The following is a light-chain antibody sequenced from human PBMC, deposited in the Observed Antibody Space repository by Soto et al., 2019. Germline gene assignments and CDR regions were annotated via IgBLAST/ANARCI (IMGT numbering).Light chain of an antibody. CDR2: DVS. CDR3: SSYTTSTTWV. V-gene: IGLV2-14*03. CDR1: SSDVGGYNY. J-gene: IGLJ3*02. Sequence: QSVLTQPDSVSGSPGQSITISCTGTSSDVGGYNYVSWYQQHPGKAPKLMIYDVSNRPSGVSNRFSGSKSGNTASLTISGLQAEDEADYYCSSYTTSTTWVFGGGTKLTVL.